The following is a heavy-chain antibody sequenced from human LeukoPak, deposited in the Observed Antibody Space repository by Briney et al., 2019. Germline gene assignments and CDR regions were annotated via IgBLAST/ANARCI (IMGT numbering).Heavy chain of an antibody. V-gene: IGHV3-30*18. J-gene: IGHJ4*02. D-gene: IGHD3-10*01. CDR3: AKGYGSGSYFDY. CDR2: ISYDGSNK. CDR1: GFTFSSYG. Sequence: GGSLRLSCAASGFTFSSYGMHWVRQAPGKGLEWVAVISYDGSNKYYADSVKGRFTISRDNSKNTLYLQMYSLRAEDTAVYYCAKGYGSGSYFDYWGQGTLVAVSS.